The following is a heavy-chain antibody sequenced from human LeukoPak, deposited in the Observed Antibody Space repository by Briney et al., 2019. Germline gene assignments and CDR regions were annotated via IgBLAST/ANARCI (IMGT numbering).Heavy chain of an antibody. CDR3: ARESAVAAVKASYFDY. V-gene: IGHV3-30-3*01. Sequence: GFLRLSCAASGLTFSSNAMHWVRQAPGKGLEWVAVISYDGSNQYYADSVKGRFTIPRDNSKNTLYLQMNSLRAEDTAVYYCARESAVAAVKASYFDYWGQGTLVTVSS. CDR1: GLTFSSNA. CDR2: ISYDGSNQ. J-gene: IGHJ4*02. D-gene: IGHD6-19*01.